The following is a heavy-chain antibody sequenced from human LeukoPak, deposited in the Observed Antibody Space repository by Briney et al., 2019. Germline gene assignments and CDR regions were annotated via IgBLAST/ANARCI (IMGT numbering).Heavy chain of an antibody. CDR3: AKEQSLLWFGVDY. CDR2: IRYDGSNK. V-gene: IGHV3-30*04. CDR1: GFTFSSYA. J-gene: IGHJ4*02. D-gene: IGHD3-10*01. Sequence: GRSLRLSCAASGFTFSSYAMHWVRQAPGKGLEWVAFIRYDGSNKYYADSVKGRFTISRDNSKNTLYLQMNSLRTEDTAVYYCAKEQSLLWFGVDYWGQGTLVTVSS.